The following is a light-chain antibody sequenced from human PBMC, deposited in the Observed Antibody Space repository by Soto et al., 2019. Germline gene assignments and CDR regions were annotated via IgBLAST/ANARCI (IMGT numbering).Light chain of an antibody. J-gene: IGKJ2*01. Sequence: DIQMTQSPSTLSASVGDRVTITCRASQTISNWLAWYQQRPGKAPNLLIYKASSLESGVSSRFSGSGFGTEFTLTISSLQPDDSATYYCQHYNSYPYTFGQGTKLEIK. V-gene: IGKV1-5*03. CDR2: KAS. CDR3: QHYNSYPYT. CDR1: QTISNW.